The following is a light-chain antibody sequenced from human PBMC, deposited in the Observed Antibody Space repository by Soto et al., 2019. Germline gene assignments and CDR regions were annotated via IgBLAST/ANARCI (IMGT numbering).Light chain of an antibody. J-gene: IGKJ5*01. CDR1: QSVSSY. CDR3: QQSSNWPPEIT. Sequence: EIVLTQSPATLSLSPGERATLSCRASQSVSSYLAWYQQKPGQAPRLLIYDVFNRATGIPARFSGSGSGTDFTLTISSLEPEDFAVYYCQQSSNWPPEITFGQGTRLEIK. V-gene: IGKV3-11*01. CDR2: DVF.